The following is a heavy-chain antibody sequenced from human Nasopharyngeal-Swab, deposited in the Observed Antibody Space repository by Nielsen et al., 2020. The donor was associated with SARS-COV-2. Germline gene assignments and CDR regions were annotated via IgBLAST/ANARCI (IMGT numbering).Heavy chain of an antibody. CDR1: CGSISSGGYY. CDR3: AGVLFTYFDY. CDR2: IYYSGST. Sequence: LRLSCTVSCGSISSGGYYWSWIRQHPGKGLEWIGYIYYSGSTYYNPSLKSRVTISVDTSKNQFSLKLSSVTAADTAVYYCAGVLFTYFDYWGQGTLVTVSS. J-gene: IGHJ4*02. D-gene: IGHD2/OR15-2a*01. V-gene: IGHV4-31*03.